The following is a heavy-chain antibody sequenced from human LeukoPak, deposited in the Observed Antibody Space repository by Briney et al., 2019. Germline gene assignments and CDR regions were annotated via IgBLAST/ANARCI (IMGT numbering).Heavy chain of an antibody. D-gene: IGHD2-2*01. CDR2: IRSKAYGGTT. V-gene: IGHV3-49*04. Sequence: PGRSLRLSCTASGFTFGDYAMSWVRQAPGKGLEWVGFIRSKAYGGTTEYAASVKGRFTISRDDSKSIAYVQMNSLKTEDTAVYYCTKYQLLWGGWFDPWGQGTLVTVSS. CDR1: GFTFGDYA. CDR3: TKYQLLWGGWFDP. J-gene: IGHJ5*02.